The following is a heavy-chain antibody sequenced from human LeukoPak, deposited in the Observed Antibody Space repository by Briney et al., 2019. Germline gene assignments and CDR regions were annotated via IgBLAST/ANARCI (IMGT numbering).Heavy chain of an antibody. J-gene: IGHJ4*02. V-gene: IGHV4-34*01. CDR1: GGSFSGYY. Sequence: SETLSLTCAVHGGSFSGYYWSWIRQPPGKGLGWIVEIKHSGSTNSNTTHKRRVTKSVDTSKNQFSLKLSSLTAADTAVYYCARGRKTTMTIRHPPFDYWGQGTLVTVSS. CDR2: IKHSGST. D-gene: IGHD4-17*01. CDR3: ARGRKTTMTIRHPPFDY.